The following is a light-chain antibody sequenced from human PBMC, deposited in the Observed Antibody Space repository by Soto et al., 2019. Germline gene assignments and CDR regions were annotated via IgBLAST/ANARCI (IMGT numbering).Light chain of an antibody. CDR1: QFIDSY. Sequence: EIVMTQSPATLSVSPGERAKLSCRASQFIDSYLAWYRQIPGQAPRLLIYDASNRATGIPDRFSGGGSGTDFTLTISSLEPEDFAVYYCQQRSNLPPTFGQGTRLEIK. J-gene: IGKJ5*01. V-gene: IGKV3-11*01. CDR3: QQRSNLPPT. CDR2: DAS.